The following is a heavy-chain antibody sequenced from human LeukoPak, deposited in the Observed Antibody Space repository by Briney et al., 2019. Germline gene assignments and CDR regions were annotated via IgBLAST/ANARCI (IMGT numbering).Heavy chain of an antibody. V-gene: IGHV1-46*01. CDR2: INPSGGST. CDR3: AIGEDGYYYDSSGYGPADV. J-gene: IGHJ6*02. Sequence: ASVKVSCKASGYTFTSYYMHWVRQAPGQGLEWMGIINPSGGSTSYAQKFQGRVTMTRDTSTSTVYMELSSPRSEDTAVYYCAIGEDGYYYDSSGYGPADVWGQGTTVTVSS. D-gene: IGHD3-22*01. CDR1: GYTFTSYY.